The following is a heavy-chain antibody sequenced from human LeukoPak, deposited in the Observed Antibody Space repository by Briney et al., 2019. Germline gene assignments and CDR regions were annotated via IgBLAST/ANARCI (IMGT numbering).Heavy chain of an antibody. CDR3: ATDWTRGYSYGFDY. V-gene: IGHV1-24*01. J-gene: IGHJ4*02. Sequence: ASVKVSCKVSGYTLTELSMHWVRQAPGKGLEWMGGFDPEDGETIYAQKFQGRVTTTEDTSTDTAYMELSSLRSEDTAVYYCATDWTRGYSYGFDYWGQGTLVTVSS. CDR2: FDPEDGET. CDR1: GYTLTELS. D-gene: IGHD5-18*01.